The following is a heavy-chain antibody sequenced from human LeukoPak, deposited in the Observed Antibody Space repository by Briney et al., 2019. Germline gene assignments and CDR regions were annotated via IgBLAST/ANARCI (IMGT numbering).Heavy chain of an antibody. Sequence: SETLSLTCTGSGGSISSYYWSWIRQPAGKGLEWIGRIYSSGSTNYNPSLKSRVTMSLDTSKNQFSLKLSSVTAADTAVYYCARGTIAAAGIRFDYWGQGTLVTVSS. V-gene: IGHV4-4*07. J-gene: IGHJ4*02. CDR3: ARGTIAAAGIRFDY. CDR2: IYSSGST. D-gene: IGHD6-13*01. CDR1: GGSISSYY.